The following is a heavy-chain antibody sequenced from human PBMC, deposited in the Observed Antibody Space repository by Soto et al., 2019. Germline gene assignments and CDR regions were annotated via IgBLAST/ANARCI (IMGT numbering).Heavy chain of an antibody. Sequence: QVHLVQSGAEVKKPGSSVKVSCKGSGDTFTDDIVTWVRHAPGQGLEWVGRSVPTLGMANYAQTFQGRVTITADTSMTTAYLELTGLTSDDSAVYYCASGDCSGGRCYSDFDFWGQGTLVTVSS. CDR3: ASGDCSGGRCYSDFDF. D-gene: IGHD2-15*01. J-gene: IGHJ4*02. V-gene: IGHV1-69*02. CDR1: GDTFTDDI. CDR2: SVPTLGMA.